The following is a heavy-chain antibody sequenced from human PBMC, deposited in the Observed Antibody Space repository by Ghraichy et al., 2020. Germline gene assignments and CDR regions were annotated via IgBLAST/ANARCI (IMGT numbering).Heavy chain of an antibody. CDR1: DGSINTYY. D-gene: IGHD4-23*01. CDR3: ARGRWLIRGPDQ. CDR2: IYHTGTT. Sequence: SETLSLTCNVSDGSINTYYWSWLRQAPGKGLEWIGYIYHTGTTYYNPSLKTRVTMSLDTSKNEVSLTLRSVIVADTAVYYCARGRWLIRGPDQWGQGTLVIVSS. V-gene: IGHV4-59*04. J-gene: IGHJ4*02.